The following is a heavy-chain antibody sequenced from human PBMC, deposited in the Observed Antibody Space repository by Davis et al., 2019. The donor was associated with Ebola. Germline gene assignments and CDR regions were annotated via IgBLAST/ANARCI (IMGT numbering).Heavy chain of an antibody. CDR3: AKASYSSSWSHYYFDY. D-gene: IGHD6-13*01. CDR2: IRYDGSNK. CDR1: GFTFSSYG. V-gene: IGHV3-30*02. J-gene: IGHJ4*02. Sequence: GESLKISCAASGFTFSSYGMHWVRQAPGKGLEWVAFIRYDGSNKYYADSVKGRFTISRDNSKNTLYLQMNSLRAEDTAVYYCAKASYSSSWSHYYFDYWGQGTLVTVSS.